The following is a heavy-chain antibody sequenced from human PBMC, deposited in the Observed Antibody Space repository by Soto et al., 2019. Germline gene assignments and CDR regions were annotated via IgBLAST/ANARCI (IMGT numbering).Heavy chain of an antibody. CDR3: VRESSGGVAVGVDV. Sequence: QVQLQESGPGLVKPSQTLSLTCTVSGDSITSYNYYWSGIRQNPGKALEWIGYIYYTGNTYYNPSLESRVTISIDTSENQFSVNLNSVTVADSAVSFCVRESSGGVAVGVDVWGQGNTVTVSS. J-gene: IGHJ6*01. CDR2: IYYTGNT. D-gene: IGHD3-3*01. CDR1: GDSITSYNYY. V-gene: IGHV4-31*03.